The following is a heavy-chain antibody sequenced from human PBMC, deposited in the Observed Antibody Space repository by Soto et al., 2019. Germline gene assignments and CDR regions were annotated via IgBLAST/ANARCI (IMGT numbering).Heavy chain of an antibody. CDR2: IIPIFGTA. J-gene: IGHJ6*02. CDR3: TRAYSYGQHYYYGMDV. Sequence: GASVKVSCKASGGTFSSYTFSWVRQAPGQGLEWMGGIIPIFGTANYSQKFQGRATITADESTTTAYMELTSLRSEDTAVYYCTRAYSYGQHYYYGMDVWGQGTTVTVSS. CDR1: GGTFSSYT. V-gene: IGHV1-69*13. D-gene: IGHD5-18*01.